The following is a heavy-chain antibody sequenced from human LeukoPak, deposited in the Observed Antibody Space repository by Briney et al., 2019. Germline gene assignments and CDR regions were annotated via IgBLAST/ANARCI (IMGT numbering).Heavy chain of an antibody. J-gene: IGHJ3*02. V-gene: IGHV4-39*07. CDR3: ARARGYKYGIFDI. CDR2: LSYTGGP. D-gene: IGHD5-18*01. CDR1: AGSVSTIDYY. Sequence: SETLSLTCIVSAGSVSTIDYYWAWIRLPPGTGLEWIGSLSYTGGPFYNASLKGRATISVDHSKNQFFLSLTSVTAADSAVYYCARARGYKYGIFDIWGQATMVIVSS.